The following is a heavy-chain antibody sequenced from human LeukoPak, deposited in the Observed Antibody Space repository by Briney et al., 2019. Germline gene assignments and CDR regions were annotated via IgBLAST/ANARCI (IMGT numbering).Heavy chain of an antibody. CDR2: ISSNGGST. CDR1: GFSFGNYG. D-gene: IGHD5-18*01. V-gene: IGHV3-64D*09. CDR3: VKGKLSYGLPRNGMDV. J-gene: IGHJ6*02. Sequence: PGGSLRLSCAASGFSFGNYGMHWVRQAPGKGLEYVSAISSNGGSTYYADSVKGRFTISRDNSKNTLYLQMSSLRAEDTAVYYCVKGKLSYGLPRNGMDVWGQGTTVTVSS.